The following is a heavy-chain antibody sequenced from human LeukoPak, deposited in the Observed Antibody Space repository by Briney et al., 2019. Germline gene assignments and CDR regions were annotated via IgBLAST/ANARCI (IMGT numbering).Heavy chain of an antibody. V-gene: IGHV3-64*01. J-gene: IGHJ4*02. CDR1: GFTFSSYA. D-gene: IGHD2-15*01. CDR2: ISSNGGST. Sequence: GGSLRLSCAASGFTFSSYAMHWVRQAPGKGLEYVSAISSNGGSTYYANSVKGRFTISRDNSKNTLYLQMGSLRAEDTAVYYCAKANMAGAAKGKYSFDYWGQGSLVTVSS. CDR3: AKANMAGAAKGKYSFDY.